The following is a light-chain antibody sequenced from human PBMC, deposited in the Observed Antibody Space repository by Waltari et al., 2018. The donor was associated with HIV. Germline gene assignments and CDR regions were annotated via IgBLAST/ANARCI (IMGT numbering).Light chain of an antibody. J-gene: IGLJ2*01. V-gene: IGLV2-14*01. CDR1: STDIGASDY. CDR3: SSYSTGDTLFL. Sequence: QSALTQPASVSGSPGQSLPISCSGASTDIGASDYVSWYRQLPDRAPRLILYEVKKRPSGVSSRFSGSKSGNTASLTISGLQVEDEAVYFCSSYSTGDTLFLFGGGTRLTVL. CDR2: EVK.